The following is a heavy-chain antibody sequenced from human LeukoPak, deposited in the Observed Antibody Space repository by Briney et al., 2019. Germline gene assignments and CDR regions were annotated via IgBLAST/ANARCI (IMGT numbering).Heavy chain of an antibody. CDR3: AREKGYGYYGMDV. J-gene: IGHJ6*02. CDR2: IYSGGST. Sequence: GGSLRLSCAASGFTLSSNYMSWVRQAPGKGLEWVSVIYSGGSTYYADSVKGRFTISRDNSKNTLYLQMNSLRAEDTAVYYCAREKGYGYYGMDVWGQGTTVTVSS. D-gene: IGHD5-18*01. CDR1: GFTLSSNY. V-gene: IGHV3-66*01.